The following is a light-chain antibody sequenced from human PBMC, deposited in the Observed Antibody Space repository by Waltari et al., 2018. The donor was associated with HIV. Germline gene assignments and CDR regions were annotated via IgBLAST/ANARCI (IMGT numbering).Light chain of an antibody. CDR2: KVS. V-gene: IGKV2-30*01. Sequence: DVVMTQTPVPLLVTLGQSASVSCKSSQSLESTDGNTYLNWFHQRPGHPPRRLIYKVSNRDSGVSDRFSGSGSGTEFTLKITTVEAEDAGIYFCMQGTHFLTFGGGTKV. CDR3: MQGTHFLT. J-gene: IGKJ4*01. CDR1: QSLESTDGNTY.